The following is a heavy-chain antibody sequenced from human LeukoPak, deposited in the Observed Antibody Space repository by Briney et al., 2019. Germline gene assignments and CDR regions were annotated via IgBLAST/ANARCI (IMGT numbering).Heavy chain of an antibody. CDR1: GGSISGYY. J-gene: IGHJ4*02. Sequence: PSETLSLTCTVSGGSISGYYWSWIRQPPGKGLEWIGSIYYSGGTYYNPSLKSRVTISVDTSKNQFSLKLSSVTAADTAVYYCARARGGYDWRDYWGQGTLVTVSS. CDR3: ARARGGYDWRDY. D-gene: IGHD5-12*01. V-gene: IGHV4-39*07. CDR2: IYYSGGT.